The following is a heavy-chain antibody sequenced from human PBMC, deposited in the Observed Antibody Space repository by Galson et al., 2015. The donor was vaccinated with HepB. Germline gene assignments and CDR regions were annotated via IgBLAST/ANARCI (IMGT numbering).Heavy chain of an antibody. CDR1: GFTFSSYS. J-gene: IGHJ5*02. D-gene: IGHD1-1*01. CDR3: ARGNDGDSAFWFDT. V-gene: IGHV3-21*01. Sequence: SLRLSCAASGFTFSSYSMNWVRQAPGKGLEWVSSVSSSSSYIYYADSVKGRFTISRDNAKNSLYLQMNSLRAEDTALYYCARGNDGDSAFWFDTWVQGTLVT. CDR2: VSSSSSYI.